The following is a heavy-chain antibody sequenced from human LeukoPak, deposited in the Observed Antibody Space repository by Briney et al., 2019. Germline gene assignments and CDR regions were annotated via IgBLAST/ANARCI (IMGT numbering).Heavy chain of an antibody. CDR3: ARGRPYSGGYHLDY. D-gene: IGHD1-26*01. J-gene: IGHJ4*02. Sequence: SETLSLTCTVSGDSTSSDRYYGGWVRQPPGKGLEWIGNIYYSGSTYYNPSLKSRVTMSVDTSKNQFFLKLNSVTAADTAVYYCARGRPYSGGYHLDYWGQGTLVTVS. CDR1: GDSTSSDRYY. CDR2: IYYSGST. V-gene: IGHV4-39*01.